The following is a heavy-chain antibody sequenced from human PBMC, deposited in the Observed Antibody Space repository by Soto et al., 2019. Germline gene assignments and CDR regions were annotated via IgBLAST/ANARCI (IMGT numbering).Heavy chain of an antibody. D-gene: IGHD1-7*01. CDR3: ARSGVELPVMDV. J-gene: IGHJ6*02. Sequence: PGGSLRLSCAASGFTVSSNYMSWVRQAPGKGLEWVSVIYSGGSTYYADSVKGRFTISRDNSKNTLYLQMNSLRAEDTAVYYCARSGVELPVMDVWDQGTTVTVSS. CDR2: IYSGGST. V-gene: IGHV3-53*01. CDR1: GFTVSSNY.